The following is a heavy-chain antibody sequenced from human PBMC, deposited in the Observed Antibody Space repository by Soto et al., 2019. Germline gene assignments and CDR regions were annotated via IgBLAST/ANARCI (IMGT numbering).Heavy chain of an antibody. CDR1: GGSISSSSYY. V-gene: IGHV4-39*01. CDR3: ARSDSRDSSRYDSPYNWFDP. D-gene: IGHD3-22*01. J-gene: IGHJ5*02. Sequence: SETLSLTCTVSGGSISSSSYYWGWIRQPPGKGLEWIGSIYYSGSTYYNPSLKSRVTISVDTSKNQFSLKLSSVTAADTAVYYCARSDSRDSSRYDSPYNWFDPWGQGTLVTVS. CDR2: IYYSGST.